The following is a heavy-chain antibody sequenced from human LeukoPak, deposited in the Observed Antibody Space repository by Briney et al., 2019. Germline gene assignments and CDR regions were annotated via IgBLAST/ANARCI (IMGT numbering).Heavy chain of an antibody. D-gene: IGHD3-3*01. CDR3: ARGSDDFWGGYSPSY. CDR1: GYTFTGYY. V-gene: IGHV1-2*02. CDR2: INPNSGGT. Sequence: ASVKVSCKASGYTFTGYYMHSVRQAPGQGLEWMGWINPNSGGTNYAQKFQGRVTMTKDTSISTAYMELSRLRSDDTAVYYCARGSDDFWGGYSPSYWGQGTLVTVSS. J-gene: IGHJ4*02.